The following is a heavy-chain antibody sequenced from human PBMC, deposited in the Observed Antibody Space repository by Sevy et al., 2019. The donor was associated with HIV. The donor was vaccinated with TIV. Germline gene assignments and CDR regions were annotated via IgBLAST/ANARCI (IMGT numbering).Heavy chain of an antibody. Sequence: GGSLRLSCAASGFTFSSYAMHWVRQAPGKGLEWVAVISDDGSNQYYADSVKGRFTISRDNSKNTVYLQMNSLRAEDTAVYYCAKDVSDGYNYFLDFWGQGALVTVSS. D-gene: IGHD5-12*01. V-gene: IGHV3-30-3*01. CDR3: AKDVSDGYNYFLDF. J-gene: IGHJ4*02. CDR1: GFTFSSYA. CDR2: ISDDGSNQ.